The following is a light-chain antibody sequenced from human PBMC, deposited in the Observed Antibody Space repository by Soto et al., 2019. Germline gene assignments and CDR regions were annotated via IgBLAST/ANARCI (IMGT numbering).Light chain of an antibody. J-gene: IGKJ2*01. CDR1: QSISSW. V-gene: IGKV1-5*03. Sequence: DIQMTQSPSTLSASVGDRVTITCRASQSISSWLAWNQQKPGKAPKLLIYKASSLESGVPSRFSGSGSGTEFTLTTSSLQPDDFATYYCQQYNSYSPYTFGQGTKLEIK. CDR2: KAS. CDR3: QQYNSYSPYT.